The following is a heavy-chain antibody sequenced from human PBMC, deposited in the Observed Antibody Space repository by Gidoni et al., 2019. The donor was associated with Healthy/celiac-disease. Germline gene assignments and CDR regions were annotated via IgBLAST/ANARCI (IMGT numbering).Heavy chain of an antibody. V-gene: IGHV3-15*01. D-gene: IGHD3-22*01. CDR3: TTDESEWLLLRGSAFDI. Sequence: EVQLVESGGGLVKPGGSLRLSCAASGFTFSNAWMSWVRQAPGKGLEWVGRIKSKTDGGTTDYAAPVKGRFTISRDDSKNTLYLQMNSLKTEDTAVYYCTTDESEWLLLRGSAFDIWGQGTMVTVSS. J-gene: IGHJ3*02. CDR2: IKSKTDGGTT. CDR1: GFTFSNAW.